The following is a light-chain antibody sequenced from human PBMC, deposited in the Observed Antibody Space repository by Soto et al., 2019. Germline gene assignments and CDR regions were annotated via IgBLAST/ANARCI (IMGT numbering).Light chain of an antibody. CDR3: QQLITYPQT. CDR2: AAS. CDR1: QSISTY. J-gene: IGKJ1*01. Sequence: DIQMTQTPSSLSASVGDRVTITCRASQSISTYLNWYQQKPGKAPKLLIYAASNLQSGVPSRFSGSGSGTEFALAISSLQPEDFATYYCQQLITYPQTFGQGTKVDIK. V-gene: IGKV1-9*01.